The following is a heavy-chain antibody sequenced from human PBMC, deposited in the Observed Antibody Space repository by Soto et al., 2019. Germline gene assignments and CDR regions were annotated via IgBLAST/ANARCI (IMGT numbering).Heavy chain of an antibody. CDR1: GYTFTSYG. CDR2: ISAYNGNT. Sequence: VSCKASGYTFTSYGISWVRQAPGQGLEWMGWISAYNGNTNYAQKLQGRVTMTTDTSTSTAYMELRSLRSDDTAVYYCARGEQQQLVLDWFDPWGQGTLVTVSS. V-gene: IGHV1-18*04. J-gene: IGHJ5*02. CDR3: ARGEQQQLVLDWFDP. D-gene: IGHD6-13*01.